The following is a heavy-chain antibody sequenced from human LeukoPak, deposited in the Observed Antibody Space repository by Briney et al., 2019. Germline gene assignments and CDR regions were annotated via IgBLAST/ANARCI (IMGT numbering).Heavy chain of an antibody. CDR2: MHSSGST. V-gene: IGHV4-59*01. D-gene: IGHD1-26*01. CDR3: ARDIRIVGATLYFDY. CDR1: GGSISSYY. Sequence: SETLSLTCTVSGGSISSYYWSWIRQPPGKGLEWIGCMHSSGSTTYNLSLKSRLTMSIDTSKNQLSLKMRSVTTADTAVYYCARDIRIVGATLYFDYWGQGTLATVSS. J-gene: IGHJ4*02.